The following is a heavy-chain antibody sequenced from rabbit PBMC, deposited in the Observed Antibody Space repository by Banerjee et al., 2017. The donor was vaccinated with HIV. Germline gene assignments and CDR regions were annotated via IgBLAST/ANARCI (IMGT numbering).Heavy chain of an antibody. J-gene: IGHJ4*01. Sequence: QEQLVESGGGLVQPEGSLTLTCTASGFSFSSSYCMCWVRQAPGKGLELIACIVTGSSGSTWYASWVNSRFTISRSTSLNTVDLQMTSLTAADTATYFCARDPSVDDYGDSLYYFDLWGPGTLVTVS. CDR2: IVTGSSGST. D-gene: IGHD2-1*01. CDR3: ARDPSVDDYGDSLYYFDL. CDR1: GFSFSSSYC. V-gene: IGHV1S43*01.